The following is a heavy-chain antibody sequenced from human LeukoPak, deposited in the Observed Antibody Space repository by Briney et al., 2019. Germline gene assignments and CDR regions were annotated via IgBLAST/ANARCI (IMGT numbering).Heavy chain of an antibody. Sequence: ASAKVSCKVSGYTLTELSMHWVRQAPGKGLEWMGGFDPEDGETIYAQKFQGRVTMTEDTSTDTAYMELSSLRSEDTAVYYCATGICSSTSCYYYYYMDVWGKGTTVTVSS. CDR2: FDPEDGET. J-gene: IGHJ6*03. CDR3: ATGICSSTSCYYYYYMDV. V-gene: IGHV1-24*01. D-gene: IGHD2-2*01. CDR1: GYTLTELS.